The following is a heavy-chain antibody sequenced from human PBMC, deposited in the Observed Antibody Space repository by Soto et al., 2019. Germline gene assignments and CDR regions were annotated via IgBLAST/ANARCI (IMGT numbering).Heavy chain of an antibody. V-gene: IGHV3-66*01. Sequence: EVQLVESGGGLVQPGGSLRLSCAASGFTVTYNYMTWVRQAPGKGLEWVSVIYTDGSTYYADSVKGRFTISRDNSKNTLDLQMNRLRAEDTSIYYCARANPPSHSSGWYGFDFWGQGTLVTVSS. CDR1: GFTVTYNY. J-gene: IGHJ4*02. D-gene: IGHD6-19*01. CDR2: IYTDGST. CDR3: ARANPPSHSSGWYGFDF.